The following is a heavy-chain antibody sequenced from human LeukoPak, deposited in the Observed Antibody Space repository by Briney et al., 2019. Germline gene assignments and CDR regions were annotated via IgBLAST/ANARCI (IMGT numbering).Heavy chain of an antibody. D-gene: IGHD5-24*01. CDR2: INTNTGNP. J-gene: IGHJ4*02. CDR1: GYTFTSYV. Sequence: ASVTVSCTASGYTFTSYVMNWVRQAPGQGLEWMGYINTNTGNPTYAQGFTGRFVFSLDTSLSTAYLQISSLKAEDTAAYYCATTSEMATNDYWGQGTLVTVSS. CDR3: ATTSEMATNDY. V-gene: IGHV7-4-1*02.